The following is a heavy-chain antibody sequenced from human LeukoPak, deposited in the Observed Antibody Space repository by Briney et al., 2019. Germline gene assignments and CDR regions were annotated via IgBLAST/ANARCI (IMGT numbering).Heavy chain of an antibody. CDR1: GFSVSSNY. V-gene: IGHV3-53*04. CDR3: ARVEYGKSSGAFDI. D-gene: IGHD6-6*01. CDR2: IYSGGNT. J-gene: IGHJ3*02. Sequence: GGSLSLSCAASGFSVSSNYMTWVRQAQGKGLEWVSVIYSGGNTYYADCVKGRFTIPRHSSRNTLSLQMNSLRAEDTALYYCARVEYGKSSGAFDIWGQGTMVSVSS.